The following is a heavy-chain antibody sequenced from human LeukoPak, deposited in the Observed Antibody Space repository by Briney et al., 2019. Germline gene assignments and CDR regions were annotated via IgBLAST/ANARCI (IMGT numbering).Heavy chain of an antibody. J-gene: IGHJ4*02. Sequence: GSLGLSCAASGFTFYSFWMTWVRQAPGEGLEWVANIKQDESEKYYVESVKGRFTISRDNAKNSLYLQMNSLRADDTAVYYCARVARGSTYYFPLDYWGQGTLVTVSS. V-gene: IGHV3-7*01. CDR3: ARVARGSTYYFPLDY. CDR1: GFTFYSFW. CDR2: IKQDESEK. D-gene: IGHD2/OR15-2a*01.